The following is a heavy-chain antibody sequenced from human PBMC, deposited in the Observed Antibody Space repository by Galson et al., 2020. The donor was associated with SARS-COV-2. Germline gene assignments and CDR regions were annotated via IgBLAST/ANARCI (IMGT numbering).Heavy chain of an antibody. Sequence: ASVNVSCKSSGYTFTSYAMNWVRQAPGQGLEWMGWINTNTCNPTYAQGFTGRFVFSLDTSVSTAYLQISSLKAEDSAVYYCARQRAHSPRAWCDPGGQGTLVTVSS. CDR3: ARQRAHSPRAWCDP. V-gene: IGHV7-4-1*02. J-gene: IGHJ5*02. CDR2: INTNTCNP. D-gene: IGHD2-21*01. CDR1: GYTFTSYA.